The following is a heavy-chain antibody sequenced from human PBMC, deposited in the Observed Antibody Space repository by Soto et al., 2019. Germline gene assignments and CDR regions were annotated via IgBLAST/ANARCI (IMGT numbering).Heavy chain of an antibody. CDR3: ARDRRDDGDYSYYYYHGMDV. CDR1: GYTITGYY. J-gene: IGHJ6*02. V-gene: IGHV1-2*04. CDR2: INPNSGGT. D-gene: IGHD4-17*01. Sequence: GASVKVSCKASGYTITGYYMHWVRQAPGQGLEWMGWINPNSGGTNYAQKFQGWVTMTRDTSISTAYMELSRLRSDDTAVYYCARDRRDDGDYSYYYYHGMDVWGQGTTVTVSS.